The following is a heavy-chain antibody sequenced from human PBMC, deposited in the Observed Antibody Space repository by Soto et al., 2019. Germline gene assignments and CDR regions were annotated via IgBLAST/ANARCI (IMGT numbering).Heavy chain of an antibody. J-gene: IGHJ4*02. D-gene: IGHD6-13*01. Sequence: SETLSLTCAVSGGSISRYYWNWIRQPPGKGLEWIGYSYNNGSTRYNPSLKSRVTISVDASKSQFSLRLSSVTAADTAMYYCARGPLEGIADYWGQGTLVTVSS. CDR3: ARGPLEGIADY. CDR1: GGSISRYY. V-gene: IGHV4-59*01. CDR2: SYNNGST.